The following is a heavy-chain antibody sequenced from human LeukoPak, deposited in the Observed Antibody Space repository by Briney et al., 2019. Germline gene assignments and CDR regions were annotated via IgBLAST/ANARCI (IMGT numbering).Heavy chain of an antibody. CDR1: GFTFSTFG. CDR2: ISGSGGST. Sequence: GGSLRLSCAASGFTFSTFGMRWVRQAPGKGLVWVSAISGSGGSTYYASSVKGRFTISRDNSKNTLYLQMNSLRAEDTAIYYCAKPYYDFWSGYSEYFFDYWGQGTLVTVSS. CDR3: AKPYYDFWSGYSEYFFDY. D-gene: IGHD3-3*01. J-gene: IGHJ4*02. V-gene: IGHV3-23*01.